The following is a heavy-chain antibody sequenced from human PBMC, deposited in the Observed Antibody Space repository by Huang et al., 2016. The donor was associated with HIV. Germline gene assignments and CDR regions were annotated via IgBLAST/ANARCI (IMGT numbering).Heavy chain of an antibody. V-gene: IGHV3-21*01. J-gene: IGHJ4*02. Sequence: EVQLVESGGGLVKPGGSLRLSCAASGFTLSSYSMNWVRQGPGKGLEWVSSISGSSSNIYYADSVKGRFTISRDNAKNSLYLQMNSLRAEDTAVYYCARDWDLAPFDYWGQGTLVTVSS. CDR3: ARDWDLAPFDY. D-gene: IGHD1-26*01. CDR1: GFTLSSYS. CDR2: ISGSSSNI.